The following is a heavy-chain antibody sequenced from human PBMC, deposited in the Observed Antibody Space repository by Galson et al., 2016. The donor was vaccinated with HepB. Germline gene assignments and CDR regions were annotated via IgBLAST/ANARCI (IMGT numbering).Heavy chain of an antibody. Sequence: SLRLSCAASGFTVSSYYMSWVRQAPGKGLEWVSVIYDAGTTYYADSVKGRFTVSRDNSKNTLYLQINSLGAEDSAVYYCATPASRDYGDYFRYWGQGTLVTVSS. J-gene: IGHJ4*02. CDR1: GFTVSSYY. CDR3: ATPASRDYGDYFRY. D-gene: IGHD3-16*01. V-gene: IGHV3-53*01. CDR2: IYDAGTT.